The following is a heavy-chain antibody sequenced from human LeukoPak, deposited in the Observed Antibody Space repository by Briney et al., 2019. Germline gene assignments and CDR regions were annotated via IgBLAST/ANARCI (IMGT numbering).Heavy chain of an antibody. V-gene: IGHV1-24*01. CDR3: ATASGSYSNFYYYYYMDV. CDR1: GYTLTELS. D-gene: IGHD1-26*01. CDR2: FDPEDGET. J-gene: IGHJ6*03. Sequence: ASVKVSRKVSGYTLTELSMHWVRQAPGKGLEWMGGFDPEDGETIYAQKFQGRVTMTEDTSTDTAYMELSSLRSEDTAVYYCATASGSYSNFYYYYYMDVWGKGTTVTVFS.